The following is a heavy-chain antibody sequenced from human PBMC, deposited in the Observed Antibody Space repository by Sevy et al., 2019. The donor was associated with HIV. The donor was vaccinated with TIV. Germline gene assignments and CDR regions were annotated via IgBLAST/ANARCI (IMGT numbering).Heavy chain of an antibody. V-gene: IGHV3-23*01. CDR2: ISGSGTSS. CDR3: ARGGDFWGDSSYYYYMDV. Sequence: GGSLRLSCAASGFTFSNYGMSWVRQAPGKGLEWVSAISGSGTSSYYADSVKGRFTVSRDTSKNTLYLQMNSLRADDTAVYYCARGGDFWGDSSYYYYMDVWGKGTTVTVSS. D-gene: IGHD3-3*01. CDR1: GFTFSNYG. J-gene: IGHJ6*03.